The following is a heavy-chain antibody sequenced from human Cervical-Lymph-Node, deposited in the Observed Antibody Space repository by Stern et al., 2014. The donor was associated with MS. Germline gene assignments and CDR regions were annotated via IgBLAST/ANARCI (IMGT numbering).Heavy chain of an antibody. Sequence: QVQLQESGPGLVKPSETLSLNCTVSGDSITSGGYYWSWIRQLPGKGLEWIGFIYYYGSTFYNPSLKSRVTISIDTSKNQFSLKMTSVTAADTAVYYCARVSEIVVVVQIWGQGTMVTVSS. V-gene: IGHV4-31*03. J-gene: IGHJ3*02. CDR2: IYYYGST. CDR1: GDSITSGGYY. CDR3: ARVSEIVVVVQI. D-gene: IGHD2-15*01.